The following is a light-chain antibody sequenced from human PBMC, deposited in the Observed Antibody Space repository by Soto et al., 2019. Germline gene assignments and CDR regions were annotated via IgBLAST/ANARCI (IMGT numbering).Light chain of an antibody. Sequence: EIVLTQSPGTLSLSPGERATLSCRASQSVSSSFLSWYQQKRGQAPRLLMFGASSRATGIPDRFSGSGSGTDFTLTIYRLEPEDFAVYYCQQSGYSPITFGQGTRLETK. V-gene: IGKV3-20*01. CDR1: QSVSSSF. J-gene: IGKJ5*01. CDR3: QQSGYSPIT. CDR2: GAS.